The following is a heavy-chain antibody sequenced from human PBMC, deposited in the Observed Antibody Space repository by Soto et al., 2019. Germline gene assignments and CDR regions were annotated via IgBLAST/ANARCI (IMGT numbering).Heavy chain of an antibody. CDR3: GKGPWGALDI. V-gene: IGHV3-23*01. J-gene: IGHJ3*02. CDR2: ITSGSGGGT. CDR1: GFTFSSNA. D-gene: IGHD7-27*01. Sequence: EVQLLESGGGLVQPGGSLRLSCVASGFTFSSNAMSWVRQAPGKGLEWVSHITSGSGGGTYYADSVKGRFTISRDNAKNTLYLQTNCLRVEAMAVYFGGKGPWGALDIWGHGILVTVSS.